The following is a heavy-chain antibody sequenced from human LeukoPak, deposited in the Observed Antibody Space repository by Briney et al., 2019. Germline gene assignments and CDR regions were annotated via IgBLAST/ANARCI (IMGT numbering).Heavy chain of an antibody. CDR2: INHSGST. J-gene: IGHJ4*02. Sequence: SETLSLTCAVYGGSFSGYYWSWIRQPPGKGLEWIGEINHSGSTNYNPSLKSRVTISVDTSKNQFSLKLSSVTAADTAVYYCARTYYDFWSGYYYFDYWGQGTLVTVSS. CDR1: GGSFSGYY. D-gene: IGHD3-3*01. V-gene: IGHV4-34*01. CDR3: ARTYYDFWSGYYYFDY.